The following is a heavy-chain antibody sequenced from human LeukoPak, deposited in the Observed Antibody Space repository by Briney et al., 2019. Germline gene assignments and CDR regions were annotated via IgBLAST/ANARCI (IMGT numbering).Heavy chain of an antibody. CDR1: GYTFTSYG. V-gene: IGHV1-46*01. D-gene: IGHD4-23*01. CDR3: ARDSHDYGGNDFDY. Sequence: ASVKVSCKASGYTFTSYGIGWVRLAPGQGLEWMGIINPSGGSTSYAQKFQGRVTMTRDMSTSTVYMELSSLRSEDTAVYYCARDSHDYGGNDFDYWGQGTLVTVSS. CDR2: INPSGGST. J-gene: IGHJ4*02.